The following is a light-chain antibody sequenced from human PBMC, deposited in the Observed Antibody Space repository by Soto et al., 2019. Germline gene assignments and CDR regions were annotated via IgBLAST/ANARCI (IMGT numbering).Light chain of an antibody. J-gene: IGKJ4*01. CDR2: GAS. Sequence: EIVLTQSPGTVSLSPGERATLSCRASQSVSGRYLAWYQQKPGQAPRLLIYGASTRATGIPDRFSGSGSGTDFTLTISRLEPEDLAVYYCQQYGSSSLTFGGGTKVEI. V-gene: IGKV3-20*01. CDR3: QQYGSSSLT. CDR1: QSVSGRY.